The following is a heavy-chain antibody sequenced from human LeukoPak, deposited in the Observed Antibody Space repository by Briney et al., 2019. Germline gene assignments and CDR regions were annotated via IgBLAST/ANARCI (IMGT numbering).Heavy chain of an antibody. D-gene: IGHD7-27*01. CDR2: ISSSSSYI. J-gene: IGHJ4*02. CDR1: GFTFSSYS. V-gene: IGHV3-21*01. CDR3: ARELGLYYFDY. Sequence: GGSLRLSCAASGFTFSSYSMNWVRQAPGKGLEWVSSISSSSSYIYYADSVKGRFTISRDNAKNSPYLQMNSLRAEDTAVYYCARELGLYYFDYWGQGTLVTVSS.